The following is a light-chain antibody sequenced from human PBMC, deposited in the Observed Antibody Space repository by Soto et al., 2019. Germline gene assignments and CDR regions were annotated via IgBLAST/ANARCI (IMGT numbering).Light chain of an antibody. J-gene: IGLJ1*01. V-gene: IGLV1-44*01. CDR2: ETD. Sequence: QSVLTQPPSVCGTPGQRVTISCSGSSSNVAINPVNWYQHLPGAAPRLLIYETDRRSSGVPDRFSASKSGTSASLAISGLTSEDEADYYCEAWDETLDGLYVFGTGTKLTVL. CDR1: SSNVAINP. CDR3: EAWDETLDGLYV.